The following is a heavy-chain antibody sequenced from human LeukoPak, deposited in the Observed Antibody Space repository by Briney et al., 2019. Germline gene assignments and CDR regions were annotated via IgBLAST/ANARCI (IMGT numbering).Heavy chain of an antibody. V-gene: IGHV1-8*01. CDR3: ARVYYSSSGYDAFDI. D-gene: IGHD6-6*01. Sequence: ASVKVSCKAFGYTFTSYDINWVRQATGQGLEWMGWMNPNSGNTGYAQKFQGRVTMTRNTSISTAYMELSSLRSEDTAVYYCARVYYSSSGYDAFDIWGQGTMVTVSS. J-gene: IGHJ3*02. CDR2: MNPNSGNT. CDR1: GYTFTSYD.